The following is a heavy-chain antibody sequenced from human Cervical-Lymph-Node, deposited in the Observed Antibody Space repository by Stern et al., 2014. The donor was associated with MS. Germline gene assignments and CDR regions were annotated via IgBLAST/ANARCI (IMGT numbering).Heavy chain of an antibody. Sequence: EVQLLESGGGLVQPGGSLRLSCAASGFTFSSYAMHWVRQAPGKGLDYVSVISSNGGSTYYANSVKGRFTISRDNSKNTLYLHMGSLRVEDMAVYYCARGVTYCGGDCYGWYFDLWGRGTLVTVSS. D-gene: IGHD2-21*02. V-gene: IGHV3-64*01. CDR2: ISSNGGST. CDR1: GFTFSSYA. CDR3: ARGVTYCGGDCYGWYFDL. J-gene: IGHJ2*01.